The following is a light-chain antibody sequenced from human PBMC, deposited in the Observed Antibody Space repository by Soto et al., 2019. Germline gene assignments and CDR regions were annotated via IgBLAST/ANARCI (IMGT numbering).Light chain of an antibody. Sequence: QSALTQPPSASGSPGQSVTISCTGASGVSWYQQHPGKAPKLLIYEITKRPSGVPDRFSGSKSGNTASLTVSGLQAEDEADYYYSSYKGNNIFVVFGGGTKLTVL. V-gene: IGLV2-8*01. CDR1: SG. CDR2: EIT. J-gene: IGLJ2*01. CDR3: SSYKGNNIFVV.